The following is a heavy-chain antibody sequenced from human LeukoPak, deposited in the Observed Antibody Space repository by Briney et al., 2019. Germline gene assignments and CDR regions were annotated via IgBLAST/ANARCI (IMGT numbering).Heavy chain of an antibody. V-gene: IGHV4-39*01. CDR1: GGSISSSSYY. J-gene: IGHJ4*02. D-gene: IGHD5-18*01. CDR2: IYYSGST. Sequence: SETLSLTCTVSGGSISSSSYYWGWIRQPPGKGLEWIGSIYYSGSTYYNPPLKSRVTISVDTSKNQFSLKLSSVTAADTAVYYCARVDTAIDYWGQGTLVTVSS. CDR3: ARVDTAIDY.